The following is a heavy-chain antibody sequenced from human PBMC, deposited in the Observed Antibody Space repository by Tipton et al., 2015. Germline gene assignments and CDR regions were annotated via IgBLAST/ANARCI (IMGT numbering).Heavy chain of an antibody. D-gene: IGHD3/OR15-3a*01. V-gene: IGHV3-23*01. J-gene: IGHJ5*01. CDR3: AKEGIRDDVWTGYHRFAFDS. CDR2: ISGSGTT. CDR1: GFTFIGHA. Sequence: SLRLSCAASGFTFIGHAMSWVRQAPGKGLEWVSTISGSGTTHYADSVEGRFTVSRDSANDTLFLQMNSLRVADTAVYYCAKEGIRDDVWTGYHRFAFDSWGQGILVTVSS.